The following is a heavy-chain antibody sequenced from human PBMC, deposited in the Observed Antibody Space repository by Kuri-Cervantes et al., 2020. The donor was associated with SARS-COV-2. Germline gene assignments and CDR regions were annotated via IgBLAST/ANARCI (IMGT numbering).Heavy chain of an antibody. Sequence: ASVKVSCKAFGYTFNIYDINWVRQAPGQGLEWMGWINPNSGVTGYAQKFQGRVIMTRDTSRNTAYMELSSLRSEDTAVYFCARYLDWERGIDSWGQGTRGTVSA. CDR3: ARYLDWERGIDS. CDR1: GYTFNIYD. D-gene: IGHD3/OR15-3a*01. CDR2: INPNSGVT. V-gene: IGHV1-8*02. J-gene: IGHJ4*02.